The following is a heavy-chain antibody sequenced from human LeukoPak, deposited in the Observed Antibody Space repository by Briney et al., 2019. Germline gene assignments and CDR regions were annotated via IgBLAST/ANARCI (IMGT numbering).Heavy chain of an antibody. J-gene: IGHJ4*02. CDR1: GFTFSSYW. D-gene: IGHD3-22*01. CDR2: IYYSGST. CDR3: ATPDSSGYYYLY. Sequence: PGGSLRLSCVASGFTFSSYWMTWVRQAPGKGLEWIGYIYYSGSTNYNPSLESRVAISVDTSKNQFSLKLSSVTAADTAVYYCATPDSSGYYYLYWGQGTLVTVSS. V-gene: IGHV4-59*08.